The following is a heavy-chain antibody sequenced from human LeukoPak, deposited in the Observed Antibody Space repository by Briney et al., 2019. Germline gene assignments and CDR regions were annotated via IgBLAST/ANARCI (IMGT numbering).Heavy chain of an antibody. CDR1: GFTFSSYG. D-gene: IGHD3-22*01. CDR3: ARKGYYYDSSGYSFDY. J-gene: IGHJ4*02. CDR2: ISGSGGST. Sequence: PGGSLRLSCAASGFTFSSYGMSWVRQGPGKGLEWVSAISGSGGSTYYADSVKGRLAISRDNSKNTLYLQMNSLRAEDTAVYYCARKGYYYDSSGYSFDYWGQGTLVTVSS. V-gene: IGHV3-23*01.